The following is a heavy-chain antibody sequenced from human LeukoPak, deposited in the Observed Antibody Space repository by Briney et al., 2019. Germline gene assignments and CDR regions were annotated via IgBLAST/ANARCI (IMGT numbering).Heavy chain of an antibody. J-gene: IGHJ4*02. V-gene: IGHV1-18*04. CDR2: IRCHKGHT. CDR1: VYTFTSYG. CDR3: ARGPGIAVAGVFDY. D-gene: IGHD6-19*01. Sequence: GASVNVSCKASVYTFTSYGINGVTQAPGKGLEWMGWIRCHKGHTNYVQKMQDRVTMDTDTSTNKAYMEMRNLKSADTAVYYCARGPGIAVAGVFDYWGQGSLVTVSS.